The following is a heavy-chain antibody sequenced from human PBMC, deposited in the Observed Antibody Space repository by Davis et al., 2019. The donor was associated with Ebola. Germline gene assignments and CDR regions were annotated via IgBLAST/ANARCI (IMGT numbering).Heavy chain of an antibody. D-gene: IGHD1-26*01. CDR2: IGSDT. V-gene: IGHV3-21*05. J-gene: IGHJ4*02. CDR1: GFTFSTYN. Sequence: GESLKLSCAASGFTFSTYNMDWVRQAPGKGLEWVANIGSDTHYADSVKGRFTISRDNAKNSLYLQMNSLRAEDTAVYYCARDHPGVGGSLDYWGQGTLVTVSS. CDR3: ARDHPGVGGSLDY.